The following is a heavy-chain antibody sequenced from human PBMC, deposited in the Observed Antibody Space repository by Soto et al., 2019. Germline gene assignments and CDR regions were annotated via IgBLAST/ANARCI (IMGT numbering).Heavy chain of an antibody. CDR2: IKPDGSES. Sequence: EVQLAESGGGLVQPGGSLRLSCVASGFTFSRHYMTWVRQAPGKGLESVAKIKPDGSESYYVDSVRGRFTFSRDNAKNSLSLQMHSLRHEDTAVYYCAIEEWWRVEFWGQGTLVTVSS. CDR1: GFTFSRHY. V-gene: IGHV3-7*01. D-gene: IGHD2-15*01. J-gene: IGHJ4*02. CDR3: AIEEWWRVEF.